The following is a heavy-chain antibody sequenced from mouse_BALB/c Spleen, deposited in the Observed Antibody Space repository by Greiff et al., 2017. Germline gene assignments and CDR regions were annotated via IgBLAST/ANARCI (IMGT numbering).Heavy chain of an antibody. J-gene: IGHJ2*01. CDR2: INPSTGYT. CDR1: GYTFTSYW. D-gene: IGHD2-1*01. CDR3: ARPYGNPYFDY. V-gene: IGHV1-7*01. Sequence: QVQLQQSGAELAKPGASVKMSCKASGYTFTSYWMHWVKQRPGQGLEWIGYINPSTGYTEYNQKFKDKATLTADKSSSTAYMQLSSLTSEDSAVYDCARPYGNPYFDYWGQGTTLTVSS.